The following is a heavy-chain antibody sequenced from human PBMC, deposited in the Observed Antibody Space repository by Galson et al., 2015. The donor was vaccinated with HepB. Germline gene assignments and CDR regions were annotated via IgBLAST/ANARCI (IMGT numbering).Heavy chain of an antibody. CDR1: GFTFSIHR. CDR3: ARFMGVSAVDY. V-gene: IGHV3-74*01. CDR2: INTNGRTT. D-gene: IGHD1-26*01. J-gene: IGHJ4*02. Sequence: SLRLSCAASGFTFSIHRIHWVRQAPGKGLVWVSRINTNGRTTNYADSVKGRFTISRDNTYNMVYLQMNNLRAEDTAIYYCARFMGVSAVDYWGQGTPVTVSS.